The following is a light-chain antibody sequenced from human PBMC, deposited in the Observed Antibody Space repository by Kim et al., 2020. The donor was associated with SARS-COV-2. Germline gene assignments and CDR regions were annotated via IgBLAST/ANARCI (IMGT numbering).Light chain of an antibody. J-gene: IGKJ1*01. CDR1: QSVTTD. Sequence: SPGERATLSCMASQSVTTDLAWYQHKPGQPPKLLIYDASNRATGIQARFSGSGSGTDFTLTITSLEPEDFALYFCQQRSDWPPTFGQGTKVDIK. CDR3: QQRSDWPPT. V-gene: IGKV3-11*01. CDR2: DAS.